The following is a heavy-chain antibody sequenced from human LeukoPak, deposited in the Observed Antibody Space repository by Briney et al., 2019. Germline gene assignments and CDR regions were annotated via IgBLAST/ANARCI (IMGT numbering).Heavy chain of an antibody. J-gene: IGHJ4*02. D-gene: IGHD1-26*01. Sequence: ASVKVSCKASGYTFTSYYMHWVRQAPGQGLEWMGIINPSGGSTSYAQKFQGRVTMTRDTSTSTVYMELSSLGSEDTAVYYCARVPPSYSGSYYENYFDYWGQGTLVTVSS. CDR1: GYTFTSYY. V-gene: IGHV1-46*01. CDR2: INPSGGST. CDR3: ARVPPSYSGSYYENYFDY.